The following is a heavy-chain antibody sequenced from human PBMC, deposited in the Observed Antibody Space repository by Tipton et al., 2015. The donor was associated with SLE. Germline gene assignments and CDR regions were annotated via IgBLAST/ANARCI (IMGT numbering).Heavy chain of an antibody. CDR1: GGSISSYY. Sequence: TLSLTCTVSGGSISSYYWSWIRQPPGKGLEWIGYIYTSGSNNYNPSLKSRVTISVDTSKNQFSLKLSSVTAADTAVYYCARVVFWSGYYPDYWGQGTLVTVSS. CDR3: ARVVFWSGYYPDY. V-gene: IGHV4-4*08. D-gene: IGHD3-3*01. J-gene: IGHJ4*02. CDR2: IYTSGSN.